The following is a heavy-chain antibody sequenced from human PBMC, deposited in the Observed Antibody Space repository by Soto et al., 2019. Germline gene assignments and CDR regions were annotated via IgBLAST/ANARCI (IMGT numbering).Heavy chain of an antibody. Sequence: ASVKVSCKASGGTFSSYAISWVRQAPGQGLEWMGGIIPIFGTANYAQKFQGRVTITADESTSTAYMELSSLRSEDTAVYYCASGNQQWLLDYWGQGTLVTVSS. D-gene: IGHD6-19*01. CDR2: IIPIFGTA. CDR1: GGTFSSYA. J-gene: IGHJ4*02. V-gene: IGHV1-69*13. CDR3: ASGNQQWLLDY.